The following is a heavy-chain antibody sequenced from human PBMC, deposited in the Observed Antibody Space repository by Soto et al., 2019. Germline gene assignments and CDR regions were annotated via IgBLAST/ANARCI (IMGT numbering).Heavy chain of an antibody. V-gene: IGHV3-72*01. CDR3: ATRVIAAAGTDY. J-gene: IGHJ4*02. Sequence: GSLRLSCAASGFTFSDHYMDWVRQAPGKGLEWVGRTRNKANSYTTEYAASVRGRFTISRDDSKNSLYLQMNSLKTEDTAVYYCATRVIAAAGTDYWGQGTLVTVSS. D-gene: IGHD6-13*01. CDR2: TRNKANSYTT. CDR1: GFTFSDHY.